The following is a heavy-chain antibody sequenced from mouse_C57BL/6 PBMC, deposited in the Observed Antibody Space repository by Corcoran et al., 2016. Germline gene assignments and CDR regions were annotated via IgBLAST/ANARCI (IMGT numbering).Heavy chain of an antibody. J-gene: IGHJ2*01. CDR1: GYTFTDYY. CDR3: ARESPHGLLGYFDY. V-gene: IGHV1-76*01. D-gene: IGHD2-1*01. Sequence: QVQLKQSGAELVRPGPSVKLSCKASGYTFTDYYINWVKQRPGQGLEWIARIYPGSGNTYYNEKFKGKATLTVEKSSSTAYMQLSSLTSEDSAVYFCARESPHGLLGYFDYWGQGTTLTVSS. CDR2: IYPGSGNT.